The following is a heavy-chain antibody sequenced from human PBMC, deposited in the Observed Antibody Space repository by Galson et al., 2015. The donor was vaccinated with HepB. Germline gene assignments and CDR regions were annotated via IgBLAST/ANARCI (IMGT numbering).Heavy chain of an antibody. Sequence: SLRLSCAASGFTFSSYGMHWVRQAPGKGLEWVAVIWYDGSNKYYADSVKGRFTISRDNSKNTLYLQMNSLRAEGTAVYYCAREGDGGNSGEKLDYWGQGTLVTVSS. CDR1: GFTFSSYG. J-gene: IGHJ4*02. CDR3: AREGDGGNSGEKLDY. D-gene: IGHD4-23*01. CDR2: IWYDGSNK. V-gene: IGHV3-33*01.